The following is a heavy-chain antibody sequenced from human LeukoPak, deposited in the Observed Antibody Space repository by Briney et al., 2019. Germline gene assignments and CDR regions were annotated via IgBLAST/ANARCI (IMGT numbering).Heavy chain of an antibody. V-gene: IGHV3-30*18. CDR1: GFILGSFG. CDR3: AKEESRVSSDWYFDL. CDR2: ISPDGTTK. D-gene: IGHD3-10*01. J-gene: IGHJ2*01. Sequence: GGSLRLSCEASGFILGSFGIQWVRQAPGKGLEWVAVISPDGTTKHYADSVKGRFTISRDNSKNTLYLQMNSLRPEDTAVYYCAKEESRVSSDWYFDLWGRGTLVTVSS.